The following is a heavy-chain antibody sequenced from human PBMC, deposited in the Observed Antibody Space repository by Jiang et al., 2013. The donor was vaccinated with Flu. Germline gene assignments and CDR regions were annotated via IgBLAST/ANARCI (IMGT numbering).Heavy chain of an antibody. CDR1: GGSISSSSYY. D-gene: IGHD3-22*01. V-gene: IGHV4-39*07. CDR2: IHYSGST. J-gene: IGHJ4*02. CDR3: ARHGHTSGYYYVLGERTESFDY. Sequence: PGLVKPSETLSLTCNVSGGSISSSSYYWGWIRQPPGKGLEWIGSIHYSGSTFYNPSLKSRLTVSVDTSRNEFSLKLRSVTAADTAVYYCARHGHTSGYYYVLGERTESFDYWGQGTLVTVSS.